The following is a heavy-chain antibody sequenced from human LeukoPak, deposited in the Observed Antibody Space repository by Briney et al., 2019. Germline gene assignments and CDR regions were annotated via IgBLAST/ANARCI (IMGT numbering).Heavy chain of an antibody. CDR2: IKKDGSEI. CDR1: GFAFSTYW. D-gene: IGHD3-10*01. J-gene: IGHJ4*02. CDR3: AREGMAMVRGAGGSDY. V-gene: IGHV3-7*01. Sequence: PGGSLRLSCAASGFAFSTYWMSWVRQAPGKGLEWVANIKKDGSEIYYVDSVKGRFTISRDNAKNSLYLQMNSLRAEDTAVYYCAREGMAMVRGAGGSDYWGQGTLVTVSS.